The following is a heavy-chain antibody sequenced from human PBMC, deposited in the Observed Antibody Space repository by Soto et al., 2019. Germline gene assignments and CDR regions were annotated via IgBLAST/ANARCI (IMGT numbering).Heavy chain of an antibody. J-gene: IGHJ6*02. Sequence: SETRSLTCTGTGGSISSYYWSGIRKPPGKGLEWIGYIYYSGSTNYNPSLKSRVTISVDTSKNQFSLKLSSVTAADTAVYYCARRARYCTNGVCYYGMDVWGQGTTVT. CDR3: ARRARYCTNGVCYYGMDV. CDR2: IYYSGST. D-gene: IGHD2-8*01. V-gene: IGHV4-59*01. CDR1: GGSISSYY.